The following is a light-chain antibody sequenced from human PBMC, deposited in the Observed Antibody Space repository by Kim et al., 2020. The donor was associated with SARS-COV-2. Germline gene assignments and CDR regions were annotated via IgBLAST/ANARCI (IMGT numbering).Light chain of an antibody. CDR2: KAS. Sequence: ASVGDRVTVSCRASQSIDTWLAWYQHKPGQGPKLLIYKASTLESGVSSRFSATGFGTEFTLTINNLQPEDFATYYCQQYKSYSPLTFGGGTKLEI. CDR1: QSIDTW. J-gene: IGKJ4*02. CDR3: QQYKSYSPLT. V-gene: IGKV1-5*03.